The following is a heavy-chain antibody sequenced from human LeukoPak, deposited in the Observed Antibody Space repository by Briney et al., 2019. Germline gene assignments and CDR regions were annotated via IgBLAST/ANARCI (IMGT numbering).Heavy chain of an antibody. D-gene: IGHD6-25*01. V-gene: IGHV4-38-2*02. CDR1: GYSISSGYY. CDR2: IWHSGST. CDR3: ARKNIPSPRIRYSSDWNGRAFDY. J-gene: IGHJ4*02. Sequence: SETLSLTCTVSGYSISSGYYWGWIRQPPGKGLEWIGSIWHSGSTYYNPSLKSRVTISVDTSKNQFSLKLSSVTAADTAVYSCARKNIPSPRIRYSSDWNGRAFDYWGQGTLVTVSS.